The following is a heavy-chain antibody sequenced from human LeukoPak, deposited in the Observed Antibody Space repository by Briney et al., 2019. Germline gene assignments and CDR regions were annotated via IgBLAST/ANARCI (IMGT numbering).Heavy chain of an antibody. CDR2: IRSKNYGGTT. V-gene: IGHV3-49*04. CDR1: GFTFRDYA. D-gene: IGHD6-19*01. Sequence: GGSLRLPCTTSGFTFRDYAMSWVRQAPGKGLEWLGFIRSKNYGGTTDYAASVKGRITISRDDSKSIVYLQMNGLKTEDTAVYYCTRPVAGYYFEYWGQGTLVTVSS. J-gene: IGHJ4*02. CDR3: TRPVAGYYFEY.